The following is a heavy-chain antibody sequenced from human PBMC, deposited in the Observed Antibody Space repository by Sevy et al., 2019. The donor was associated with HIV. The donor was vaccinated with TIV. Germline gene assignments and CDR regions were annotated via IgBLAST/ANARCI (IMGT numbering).Heavy chain of an antibody. CDR2: ISATGGST. CDR1: GFTLGSYT. D-gene: IGHD2-21*02. CDR3: AKTLQKLPFHPHYFDY. V-gene: IGHV3-23*01. Sequence: GGSLRLSCAASGFTLGSYTMNWVRQAPGEGLEWVASISATGGSTYYADSVKGRFTISRDVSKGLLYLQMNSLTAEVTAIFYCAKTLQKLPFHPHYFDYWGQGTLVTVSS. J-gene: IGHJ4*02.